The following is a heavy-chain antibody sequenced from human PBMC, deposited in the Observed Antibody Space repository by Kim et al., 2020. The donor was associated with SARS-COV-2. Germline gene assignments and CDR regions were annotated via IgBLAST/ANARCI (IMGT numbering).Heavy chain of an antibody. V-gene: IGHV3-15*01. Sequence: GGSLRLSCAASGFTFSNAWMSWVRQAPGKGLEWVGRIKSKTDGGTTDYAAPVKGRFTISRDDSKNTLYLQMNSLKTEDTAVYYCTTLYGDYVDYYYGMDVWGQGTTVTVSS. CDR1: GFTFSNAW. CDR3: TTLYGDYVDYYYGMDV. CDR2: IKSKTDGGTT. J-gene: IGHJ6*02. D-gene: IGHD4-17*01.